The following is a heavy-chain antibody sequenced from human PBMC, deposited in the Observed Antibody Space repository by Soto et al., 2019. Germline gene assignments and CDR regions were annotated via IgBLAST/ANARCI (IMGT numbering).Heavy chain of an antibody. J-gene: IGHJ4*02. D-gene: IGHD2-15*01. Sequence: GGSLRLSCAASGFTFSSYSMNWVRQAPGKGLEWVSSISSSSSYIYYADSVKGRFTISRDNAKNSLYLQMNSLRAEDTAVYYCARILISGGNGAYYWGQGTLVTVSS. CDR2: ISSSSSYI. CDR3: ARILISGGNGAYY. V-gene: IGHV3-21*01. CDR1: GFTFSSYS.